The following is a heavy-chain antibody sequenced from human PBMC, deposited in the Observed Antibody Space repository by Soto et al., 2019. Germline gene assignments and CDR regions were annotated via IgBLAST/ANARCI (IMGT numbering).Heavy chain of an antibody. CDR1: GFTFSSYG. J-gene: IGHJ6*03. CDR3: AKSSQREYSSWFYCYYYMDV. V-gene: IGHV3-30*18. Sequence: QVQLVESGGGVVQPGRSLRLSCAASGFTFSSYGMHWVRQAPGKGLEWVAVISYDGSNKYYADSVKGRFTISRDNSKNTLYLQKNILRAEDTAVYYCAKSSQREYSSWFYCYYYMDVWGKGTTVTVSS. D-gene: IGHD6-13*01. CDR2: ISYDGSNK.